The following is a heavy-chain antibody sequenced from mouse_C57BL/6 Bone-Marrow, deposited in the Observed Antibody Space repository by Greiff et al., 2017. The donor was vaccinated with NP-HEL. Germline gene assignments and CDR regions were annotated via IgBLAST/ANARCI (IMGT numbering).Heavy chain of an antibody. CDR2: IRLKSDNYAT. CDR3: TENYYDYDDGAMDY. V-gene: IGHV6-3*01. D-gene: IGHD2-4*01. CDR1: GFTFSNYW. Sequence: EVQLQESGGGLVQPGGSMKLSCVASGFTFSNYWMNWVRQSPEKGLEWVAQIRLKSDNYATHYAESVKGRFTISRDDSKSSVYLQMNNLRAEDTGIYYCTENYYDYDDGAMDYWGQGTSVTVSS. J-gene: IGHJ4*01.